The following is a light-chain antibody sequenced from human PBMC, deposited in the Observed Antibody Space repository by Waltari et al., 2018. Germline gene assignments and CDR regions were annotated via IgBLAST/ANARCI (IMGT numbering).Light chain of an antibody. CDR3: QQAYSFPLT. Sequence: DIQMTQSPSSLSASVGYRVTIPCRASKGISSCLAWYQQKPGKAPELLIYAASSFQSGVPSRFSGSGSGTDFTLTISSLQPEDFATYYCQQAYSFPLTFGGGTKVEIK. CDR2: AAS. J-gene: IGKJ4*01. V-gene: IGKV1-12*01. CDR1: KGISSC.